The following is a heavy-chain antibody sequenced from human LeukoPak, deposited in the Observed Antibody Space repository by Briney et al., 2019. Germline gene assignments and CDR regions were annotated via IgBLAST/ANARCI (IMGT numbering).Heavy chain of an antibody. D-gene: IGHD2-15*01. Sequence: GGSLRLSCAASGFTFSSYAMSWVRQAPGKGLEWVSAISGSGRSTYYADSVKGRFTISRDNSKNTLYLQMNSLRAEDTAVYYCAKDSCSGGSCYHDYWGQGTLVTVSS. J-gene: IGHJ4*02. CDR2: ISGSGRST. CDR3: AKDSCSGGSCYHDY. V-gene: IGHV3-23*01. CDR1: GFTFSSYA.